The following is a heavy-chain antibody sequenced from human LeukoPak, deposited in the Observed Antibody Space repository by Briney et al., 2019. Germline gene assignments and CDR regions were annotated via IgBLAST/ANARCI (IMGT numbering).Heavy chain of an antibody. CDR1: GYSISSGYY. J-gene: IGHJ1*01. Sequence: SETLSLTCTVSGYSISSGYYWGWIRQPPGKGLEWIVSFYHSGSTYYNPSLKSRVTISVDTSKNQFSLKLSSVTAVDTAVYYCVRGLGRFEYFQHWGQGTLVTVSS. CDR3: VRGLGRFEYFQH. V-gene: IGHV4-38-2*02. D-gene: IGHD3-9*01. CDR2: FYHSGST.